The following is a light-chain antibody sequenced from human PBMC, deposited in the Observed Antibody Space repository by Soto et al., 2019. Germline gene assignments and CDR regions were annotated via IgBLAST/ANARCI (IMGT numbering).Light chain of an antibody. V-gene: IGLV4-69*01. Sequence: QPVLTQSPSASASLGASVKLTCTLSSGHSNYAIAWHQLQPEKGPRYLMKLNSDGSHIKGDGIPDRFSGSSSGAECYLTISSLQSEDEADYYCQTWGTGIQVFGGGTKVTVL. CDR3: QTWGTGIQV. CDR1: SGHSNYA. J-gene: IGLJ2*01. CDR2: LNSDGSH.